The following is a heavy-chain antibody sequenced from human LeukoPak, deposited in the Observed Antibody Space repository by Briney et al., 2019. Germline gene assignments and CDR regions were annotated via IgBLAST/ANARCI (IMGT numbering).Heavy chain of an antibody. CDR2: ISGSGGSI. J-gene: IGHJ4*02. Sequence: GGSLRLSCAASGFTLSSYGMGWVRQAPGKGLEWVSVISGSGGSIYYADSVKGRFTISRDNSKNTLYLQMNSLRVEDTAIYYCAREAFYKSGWYSLFGHWGQGTLVTVSS. V-gene: IGHV3-23*01. CDR3: AREAFYKSGWYSLFGH. CDR1: GFTLSSYG. D-gene: IGHD6-19*01.